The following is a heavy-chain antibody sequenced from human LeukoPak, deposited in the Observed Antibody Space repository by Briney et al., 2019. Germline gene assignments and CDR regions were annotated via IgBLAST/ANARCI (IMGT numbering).Heavy chain of an antibody. D-gene: IGHD4-11*01. CDR1: GGSISSYY. Sequence: LGTLSLTCAGSGGSISSYYWSWVRQAPGKGLEGMGYIYYSGSSNYNPAPKSRGTISIETSKNHFSLKLISVTAADTAVYYCARGPTVIRYYYGMDVWGQGPTVTVSS. V-gene: IGHV4-59*01. J-gene: IGHJ6*02. CDR2: IYYSGSS. CDR3: ARGPTVIRYYYGMDV.